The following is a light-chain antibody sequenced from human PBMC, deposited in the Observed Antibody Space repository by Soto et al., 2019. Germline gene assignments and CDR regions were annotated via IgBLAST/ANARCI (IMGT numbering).Light chain of an antibody. CDR2: AAS. J-gene: IGKJ1*01. CDR1: QGISSY. V-gene: IGKV1-8*01. Sequence: AIRMTQSPSSLSASTGDRVTITCRASQGISSYLAWCQQKPGKAPKLLIYAASTLQSGVPSRFSGSGSGTDFTLTISCLQSEDFATYYCQQYYSYPPWTFGQGTKVDIK. CDR3: QQYYSYPPWT.